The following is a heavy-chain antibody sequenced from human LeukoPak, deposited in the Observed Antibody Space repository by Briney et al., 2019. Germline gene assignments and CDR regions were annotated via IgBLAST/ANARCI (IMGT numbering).Heavy chain of an antibody. CDR3: ARGRQVFGVVNNWFDP. CDR1: GYTFTGYY. CDR2: INPNSGGT. J-gene: IGHJ5*02. V-gene: IGHV1-2*02. D-gene: IGHD3-3*01. Sequence: ASVKVSRKASGYTFTGYYMHWVRQSPGQGLEWMGWINPNSGGTNYAQKFQGRVTMTRDTSISTAYMELSRVKSDDTAVYYCARGRQVFGVVNNWFDPWGQGTLVTVSS.